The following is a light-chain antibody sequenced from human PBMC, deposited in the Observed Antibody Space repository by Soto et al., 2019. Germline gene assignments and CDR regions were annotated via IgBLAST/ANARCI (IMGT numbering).Light chain of an antibody. CDR3: SSYTGSSTFV. V-gene: IGLV2-14*01. J-gene: IGLJ1*01. CDR2: DVN. Sequence: QSAMTQPASVSGSPGQSITISCTGTSSDVGGYDYVSWYQQLPGKAPKLLIYDVNNRPSGVSHRFPGSKSGNTASLTISGLQAEDEADYYCSSYTGSSTFVFGTGTKVTVL. CDR1: SSDVGGYDY.